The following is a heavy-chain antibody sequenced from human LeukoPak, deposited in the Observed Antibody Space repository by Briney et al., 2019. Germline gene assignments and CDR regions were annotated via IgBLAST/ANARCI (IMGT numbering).Heavy chain of an antibody. CDR2: INPNSGGT. J-gene: IGHJ6*02. CDR1: GYTFTGYY. CDR3: ARDLAGGWPGQVYNYYYYYGMDV. V-gene: IGHV1-2*02. Sequence: ASVKVSCKASGYTFTGYYMHWVRQAPGQGFEWMGWINPNSGGTNYAQKFQGRVTMTRDTSISTAYMELSRLRSDDTAVYYCARDLAGGWPGQVYNYYYYYGMDVWGQGTTATVSS. D-gene: IGHD6-19*01.